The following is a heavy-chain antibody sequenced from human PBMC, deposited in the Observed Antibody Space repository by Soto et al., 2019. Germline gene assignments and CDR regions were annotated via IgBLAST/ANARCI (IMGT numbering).Heavy chain of an antibody. CDR1: GGSISSYY. D-gene: IGHD6-19*01. V-gene: IGHV4-59*01. CDR2: IYYSGST. Sequence: SETLSLTCTVSGGSISSYYWSWIRQPPGKGLEWIGYIYYSGSTNYNPSLKSRVTISVDTSKNQFSLKLSSVTAADTAVYYCARGGSSGWSPILYYFDYWGQGTLVTVSS. CDR3: ARGGSSGWSPILYYFDY. J-gene: IGHJ4*02.